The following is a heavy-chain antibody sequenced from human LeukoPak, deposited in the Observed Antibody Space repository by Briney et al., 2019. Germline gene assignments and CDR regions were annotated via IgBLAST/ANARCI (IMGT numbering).Heavy chain of an antibody. CDR2: IYHSGST. D-gene: IGHD1-26*01. CDR3: ASRNSGTYYSFDY. Sequence: KPSETLSLTCTVSGGSISSSSYYWGWIRQPPGKGLEWIGSIYHSGSTSYNPSLKSRVTISVDTSKNQFSLKLSSVTAADTAVYCCASRNSGTYYSFDYWGQGTLVTVSS. J-gene: IGHJ4*02. V-gene: IGHV4-39*01. CDR1: GGSISSSSYY.